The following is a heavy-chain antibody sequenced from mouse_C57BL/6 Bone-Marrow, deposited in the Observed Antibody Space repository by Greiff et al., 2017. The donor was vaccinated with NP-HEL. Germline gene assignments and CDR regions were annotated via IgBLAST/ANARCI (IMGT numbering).Heavy chain of an antibody. V-gene: IGHV1-53*01. CDR3: ATPGVATDWYFDV. D-gene: IGHD1-1*01. CDR1: GYTFTSYW. CDR2: INPNNGGT. J-gene: IGHJ1*03. Sequence: QVQLQQPGTELVKPGASVKLSCKASGYTFTSYWMHWVKQRPGQGLEWIGNINPNNGGTNYNEKFKSKATLTVDKSSSTAYMQLSSLTSEDSAVYYCATPGVATDWYFDVWGTGTTVTVSS.